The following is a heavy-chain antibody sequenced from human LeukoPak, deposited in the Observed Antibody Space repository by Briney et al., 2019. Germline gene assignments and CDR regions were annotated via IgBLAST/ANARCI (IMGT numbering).Heavy chain of an antibody. V-gene: IGHV1-18*01. CDR1: GYTFTSYG. Sequence: ASVKVSCKASGYTFTSYGISWVRQAPGQGLEWMGWISAYNGNTNYAQKLQGRVTMTTDTSTSTAYMELSSLRSEDTAVYYCAMRYCSSTSCYTTSYYYYYGMDVWGQGTTVTVSS. CDR2: ISAYNGNT. D-gene: IGHD2-2*02. CDR3: AMRYCSSTSCYTTSYYYYYGMDV. J-gene: IGHJ6*02.